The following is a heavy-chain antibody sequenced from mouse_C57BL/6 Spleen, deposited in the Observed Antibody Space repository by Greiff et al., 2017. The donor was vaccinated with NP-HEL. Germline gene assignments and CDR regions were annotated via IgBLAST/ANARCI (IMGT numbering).Heavy chain of an antibody. V-gene: IGHV1-15*01. CDR2: IDPETGGT. CDR3: TRLVLGRKSYYAMDY. J-gene: IGHJ4*01. Sequence: QVQLQQSGAELVRPGASVTLSCKASGYTFTDYEMHWVKQTPVHGLEWIGAIDPETGGTAYNQKFKGKAILTADQSSSTAYMELRSLTSEDSAVYYCTRLVLGRKSYYAMDYWGQGTSVTVSS. CDR1: GYTFTDYE. D-gene: IGHD4-1*01.